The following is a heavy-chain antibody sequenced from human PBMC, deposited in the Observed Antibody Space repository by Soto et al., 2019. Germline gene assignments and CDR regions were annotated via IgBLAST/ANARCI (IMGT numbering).Heavy chain of an antibody. CDR1: GLTFSRYA. Sequence: QVQLEESGGGVVQPGRSLRLSCAASGLTFSRYAMHWVRQPPGKGLEWVAVIWYDGNKKYDANSVKGRFTISRDNSKNTLHLQMDSLRVEDTAVYYCARDFLSWGSYYYFGMDVWGRGTTVTVSS. D-gene: IGHD7-27*01. CDR2: IWYDGNKK. J-gene: IGHJ6*02. V-gene: IGHV3-33*01. CDR3: ARDFLSWGSYYYFGMDV.